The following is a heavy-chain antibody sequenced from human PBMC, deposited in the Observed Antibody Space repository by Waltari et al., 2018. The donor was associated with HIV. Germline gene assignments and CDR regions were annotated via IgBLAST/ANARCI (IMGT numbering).Heavy chain of an antibody. D-gene: IGHD3-22*01. CDR1: EANIPHYA. V-gene: IGHV3-23*04. J-gene: IGHJ4*02. CDR2: VNGSGRET. Sequence: EVQLVESGGGLVQPGGSLRLTCEASEANIPHYALSWVRQAPGRRLWWVSSVNGSGRETYNDDSAEGWFIIYRDNSKKTVCPQMNSLRVEVTALYYGAKDYDKGGLPYVVIDCWGQGTLVTVSS. CDR3: AKDYDKGGLPYVVIDC.